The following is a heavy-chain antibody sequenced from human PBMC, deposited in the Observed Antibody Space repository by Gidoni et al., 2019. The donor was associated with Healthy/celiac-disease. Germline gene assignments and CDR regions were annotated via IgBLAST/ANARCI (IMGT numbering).Heavy chain of an antibody. D-gene: IGHD3-10*01. CDR2: IYYSGST. V-gene: IGHV4-30-4*01. CDR3: ARDSGSGTSNYYGMDV. CDR1: GGSLSRGDYY. J-gene: IGHJ6*02. Sequence: QVQLQASGPGLVKPSQTLSLTCTVPGGSLSRGDYYWSWIRQPPGKGLEWIGYIYYSGSTYYNPYLKSRVTISVDTSKNQFSLKLSSVTAADTAVYYCARDSGSGTSNYYGMDVWGQGTTVTVSS.